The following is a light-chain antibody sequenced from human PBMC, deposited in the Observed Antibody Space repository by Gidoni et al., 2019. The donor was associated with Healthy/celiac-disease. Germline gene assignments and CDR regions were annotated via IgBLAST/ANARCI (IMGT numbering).Light chain of an antibody. Sequence: EIVMTQSPASLSVSPGERATLSCRASQSISSNLGWYQHKPGQATRLLMYDASTRATGIPARFSGSGSGTEFTLTISSLQSEDFAVYYCQQYNNWRSITCGQGTRLEI. CDR3: QQYNNWRSIT. V-gene: IGKV3-15*01. J-gene: IGKJ5*01. CDR2: DAS. CDR1: QSISSN.